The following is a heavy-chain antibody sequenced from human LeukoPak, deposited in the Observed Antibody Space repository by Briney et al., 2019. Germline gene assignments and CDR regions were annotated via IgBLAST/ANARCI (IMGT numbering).Heavy chain of an antibody. D-gene: IGHD2-15*01. CDR2: ISGSGRTI. J-gene: IGHJ4*02. CDR1: GFTFSSYE. Sequence: GGSLRLSCAASGFTFSSYEMNWVRQAPGKGLEWVSSISGSGRTISYADSVKCPFTTSRDNAKNSLYLQMNSLRAEETGVYYCARDHAQYCSGGSCYSGNDYSGQGALGSV. V-gene: IGHV3-48*03. CDR3: ARDHAQYCSGGSCYSGNDY.